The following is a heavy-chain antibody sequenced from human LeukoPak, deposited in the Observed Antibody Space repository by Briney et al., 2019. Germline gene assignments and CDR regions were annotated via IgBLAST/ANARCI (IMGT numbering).Heavy chain of an antibody. CDR1: GGSISSSSYY. Sequence: TSETLSLTCTVSGGSISSSSYYWGWIRQPPGKGLEWIGSIYYSGSTYYNPSLKSRVTISVDTSKNQFSLKLSSVTAADTAVYYCARDYYRDYMDVWGKGTTVTVSS. V-gene: IGHV4-39*07. J-gene: IGHJ6*03. CDR2: IYYSGST. CDR3: ARDYYRDYMDV. D-gene: IGHD3-22*01.